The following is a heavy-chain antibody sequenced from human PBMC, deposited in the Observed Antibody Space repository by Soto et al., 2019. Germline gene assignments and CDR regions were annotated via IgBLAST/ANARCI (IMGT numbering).Heavy chain of an antibody. V-gene: IGHV4-30-4*01. J-gene: IGHJ3*02. CDR3: ARYYDYVWGSYRQTNDAFDI. Sequence: QVQLQESGPGLVKPSQTLSLTCTVSGGSISSGDYYWSWIRQPPGKGLEWIGYIYYSGSTYYNPSLKSRVTISVDTSKNQFSLQLSSVTAADTAVYYCARYYDYVWGSYRQTNDAFDIWGQVTMVTVSS. CDR1: GGSISSGDYY. D-gene: IGHD3-16*02. CDR2: IYYSGST.